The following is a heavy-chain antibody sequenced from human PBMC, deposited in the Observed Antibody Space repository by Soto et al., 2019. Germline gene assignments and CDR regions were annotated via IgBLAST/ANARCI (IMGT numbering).Heavy chain of an antibody. CDR2: ISGSGDNT. J-gene: IGHJ4*02. CDR1: GFTFSSYA. D-gene: IGHD3-16*01. Sequence: PGGSLRLSCAASGFTFSSYAMRWVRQAPGKGLEWVSSISGSGDNTYCADSVKGRFTISRDNSKNTLYLQMNSLRADDTAVYYCGGTNIYSYWGQGTLVTVPQ. CDR3: GGTNIYSY. V-gene: IGHV3-23*01.